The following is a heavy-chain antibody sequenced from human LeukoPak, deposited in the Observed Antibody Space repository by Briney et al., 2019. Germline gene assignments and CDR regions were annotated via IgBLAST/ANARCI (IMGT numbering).Heavy chain of an antibody. CDR1: GFTFDDYA. J-gene: IGHJ4*02. V-gene: IGHV3-9*01. Sequence: GGSLRLSCAVSGFTFDDYAMHWVRHAPGKGLEWVSGISWNSRSKGYADSVKGRFTISRDNAKNSLYLQMNSLRAEDTALYYCAKDTGYYYDSSNYWVWGQGTLVTVSS. D-gene: IGHD3-22*01. CDR2: ISWNSRSK. CDR3: AKDTGYYYDSSNYWV.